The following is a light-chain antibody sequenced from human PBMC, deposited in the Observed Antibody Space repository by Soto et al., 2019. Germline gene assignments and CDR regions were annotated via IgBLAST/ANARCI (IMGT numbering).Light chain of an antibody. CDR3: SSYTSSSTYV. V-gene: IGLV2-14*01. CDR2: DVS. CDR1: SSDVGGYNY. J-gene: IGLJ1*01. Sequence: QSGPTQPAPVSGAPGQSIAISCPGTSSDVGGYNYVSWYQQHPGKAPKLMVYDVSNRPSGVSNRFSGSKSGNTASPTISGLQAEDEADYYCSSYTSSSTYVFGTGTKVTVL.